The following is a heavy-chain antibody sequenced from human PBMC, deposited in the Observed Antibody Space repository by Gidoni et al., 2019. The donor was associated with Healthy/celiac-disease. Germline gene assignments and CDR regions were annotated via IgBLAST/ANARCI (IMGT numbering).Heavy chain of an antibody. J-gene: IGHJ4*02. Sequence: QVQLVQSGAEVKKPGSSVKVSCKASGGTFSSYAISWVRQAPGKGLEWMGGIIPIFGTANYAQKFQGRVTITADESTSTAYMELSSLRSEDTAVYYCARHYVGPRYCSGGSCSWGPFDYWGQGTLVTVSS. CDR2: IIPIFGTA. V-gene: IGHV1-69*01. D-gene: IGHD2-15*01. CDR1: GGTFSSYA. CDR3: ARHYVGPRYCSGGSCSWGPFDY.